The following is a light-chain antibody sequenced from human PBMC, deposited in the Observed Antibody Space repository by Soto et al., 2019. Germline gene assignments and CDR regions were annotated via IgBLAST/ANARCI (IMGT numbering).Light chain of an antibody. Sequence: DIVMTQSPATLSMSPGERATLSCRASQTINNNLAWNQQKPGQAPRLLIYGASTRATGIPDSFSGSGSGTEFTLTISSLQAEDFAVYYCQQYDKWPWTFGQATKVEIK. CDR2: GAS. J-gene: IGKJ1*01. CDR3: QQYDKWPWT. V-gene: IGKV3-15*01. CDR1: QTINNN.